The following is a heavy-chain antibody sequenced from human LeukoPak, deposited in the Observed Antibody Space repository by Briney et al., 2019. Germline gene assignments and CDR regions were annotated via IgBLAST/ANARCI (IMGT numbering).Heavy chain of an antibody. D-gene: IGHD6-19*01. Sequence: GGSLRLSCAASGFTFSSYAMSWVRQAPGKGLECVSAISGSGGSTYNADSVKGRFTISRDNSKNTLYLQMNSLRAEDTAVYYCAKGRSSYFDYWGQGTLVTVSS. CDR1: GFTFSSYA. J-gene: IGHJ4*02. CDR2: ISGSGGST. CDR3: AKGRSSYFDY. V-gene: IGHV3-23*01.